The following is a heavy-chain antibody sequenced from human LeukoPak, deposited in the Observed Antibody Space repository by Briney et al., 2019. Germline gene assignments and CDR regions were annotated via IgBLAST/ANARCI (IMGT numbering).Heavy chain of an antibody. Sequence: SETLSLTCAVYGGSFSGYYWSWIRQPPGKGLEWIGEINHSGSTNYNPSLKSRVTISVDTSKNQFSLKLSSVTAADTAVYYCARAARSWGDRIADDYWGQGTLVTVSS. CDR3: ARAARSWGDRIADDY. D-gene: IGHD2-15*01. J-gene: IGHJ4*02. CDR2: INHSGST. CDR1: GGSFSGYY. V-gene: IGHV4-34*01.